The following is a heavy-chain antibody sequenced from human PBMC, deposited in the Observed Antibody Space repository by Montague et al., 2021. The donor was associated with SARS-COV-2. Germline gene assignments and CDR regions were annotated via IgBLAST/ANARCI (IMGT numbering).Heavy chain of an antibody. CDR3: AREGSGRGYYYYGMDV. D-gene: IGHD3-10*01. CDR1: GGSISSYY. Sequence: SETLSLTCTVSGGSISSYYWSWIRQPPGKGLEWIGYIYYSGSTNYNPSLKSRGTISVDTSKNQFSLKLSSVTAADTAVYYLAREGSGRGYYYYGMDVWGQGTTVTVSS. CDR2: IYYSGST. V-gene: IGHV4-59*12. J-gene: IGHJ6*02.